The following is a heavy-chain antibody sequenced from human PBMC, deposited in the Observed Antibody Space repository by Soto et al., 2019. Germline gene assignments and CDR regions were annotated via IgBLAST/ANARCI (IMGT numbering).Heavy chain of an antibody. CDR2: INAGNGNT. CDR3: ARVKVWCGYYTGGYFDY. CDR1: GYTFTSYA. D-gene: IGHD3-3*01. V-gene: IGHV1-3*01. J-gene: IGHJ4*02. Sequence: QVQLVQSGAEVKKPGASVKVSCKASGYTFTSYAMHWVRQAPGQRLEWMGWINAGNGNTKYSQKFQGRVTITRDTSASTAYMELSSLRSEDTAVYYCARVKVWCGYYTGGYFDYWGQGTLVTVSS.